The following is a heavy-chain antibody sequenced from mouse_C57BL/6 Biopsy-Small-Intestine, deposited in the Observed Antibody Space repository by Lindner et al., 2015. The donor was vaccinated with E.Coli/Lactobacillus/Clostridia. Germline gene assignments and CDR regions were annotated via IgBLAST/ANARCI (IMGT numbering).Heavy chain of an antibody. D-gene: IGHD6-1*01. CDR1: GYTFTSYF. CDR2: INPNGGST. V-gene: IGHV1-64*01. CDR3: VREGRQQLADFDY. J-gene: IGHJ4*01. Sequence: SVKVSCKASGYTFTSYFIHWVRQAPGPGLERMGIINPNGGSTSYAQKFQGRVTMTRDTSTSTVYMELSSLRSEDTAVYYCVREGRQQLADFDYWGQGTLVTVSS.